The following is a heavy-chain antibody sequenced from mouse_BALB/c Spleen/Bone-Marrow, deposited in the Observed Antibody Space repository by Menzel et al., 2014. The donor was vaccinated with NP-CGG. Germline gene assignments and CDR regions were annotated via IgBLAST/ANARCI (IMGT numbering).Heavy chain of an antibody. J-gene: IGHJ3*01. D-gene: IGHD2-1*01. CDR3: ARKGNYGWFAY. V-gene: IGHV1-31*01. CDR2: INPYNGAT. Sequence: EVQLQQSGPELVKPGASVKISCKASGNSFTAYYIHWVKQSHVKSLEWIGRINPYNGATSYNQNFKDKASLTVDKSSSTAYMELHSLTSEDSAVYYCARKGNYGWFAYWGQGTLVTVSA. CDR1: GNSFTAYY.